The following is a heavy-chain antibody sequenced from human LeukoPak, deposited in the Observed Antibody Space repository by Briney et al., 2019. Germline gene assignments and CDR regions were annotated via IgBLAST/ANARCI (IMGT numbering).Heavy chain of an antibody. V-gene: IGHV3-48*03. J-gene: IGHJ6*04. Sequence: SGGSLSLFCAVSGFTFSSYEMNWVRQARGRGRVWVSYISSSGSTIYYADSVKGRFTISRDNAKNSLYLQMNSLRAEDTAVYYCAELGITMIGGVWGKGTTVTISS. CDR1: GFTFSSYE. CDR3: AELGITMIGGV. CDR2: ISSSGSTI. D-gene: IGHD3-10*02.